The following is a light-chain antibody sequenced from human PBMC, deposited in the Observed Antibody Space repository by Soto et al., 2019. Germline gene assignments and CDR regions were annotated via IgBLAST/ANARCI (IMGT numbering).Light chain of an antibody. CDR1: ESLVYRDGNTH. CDR3: MQGTHWPYT. CDR2: KVS. V-gene: IGKV2-30*01. Sequence: DVVMTQSPLSLPVTLGQSASISCRSSESLVYRDGNTHLSQFHQRPGQSPRRLIYKVSNRDSGVPDRLSGSGSGTDFTLKISRVEAEDVGVYYCMQGTHWPYTFGPGTKVDIK. J-gene: IGKJ3*01.